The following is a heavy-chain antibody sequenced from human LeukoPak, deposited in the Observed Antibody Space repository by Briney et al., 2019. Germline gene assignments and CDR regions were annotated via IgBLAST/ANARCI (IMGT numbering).Heavy chain of an antibody. CDR3: ASLGYCSSTSCYDGYYDY. D-gene: IGHD2-2*01. CDR1: GGSISSSSYY. J-gene: IGHJ4*02. CDR2: IYYSGST. Sequence: NPSETLSLTYTVSGGSISSSSYYWGWIRQPPGKGREWIGSIYYSGSTYYNPSLKSRVTISVDTSKNQFSLKLSSVTAADTAVYYCASLGYCSSTSCYDGYYDYWGQGTLVTVSS. V-gene: IGHV4-39*01.